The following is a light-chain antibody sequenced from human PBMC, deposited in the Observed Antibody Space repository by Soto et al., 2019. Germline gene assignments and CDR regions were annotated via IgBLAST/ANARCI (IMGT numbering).Light chain of an antibody. CDR2: EVS. V-gene: IGLV2-14*01. CDR1: SSDVGRCNY. J-gene: IGLJ2*01. CDR3: CSYTSSTSAV. Sequence: QSVLTQPASVSGSPGQSITISCTGTSSDVGRCNYVSWFQQHPGKAPKLMIFEVSTRPSGVSNRFSGSKSGNTASLTISGLQIEDEADYYCCSYTSSTSAVFGGGTKLTVL.